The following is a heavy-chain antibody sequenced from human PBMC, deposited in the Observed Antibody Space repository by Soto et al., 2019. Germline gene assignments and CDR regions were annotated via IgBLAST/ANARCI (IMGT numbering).Heavy chain of an antibody. V-gene: IGHV2-70*11. CDR1: GFSLSTSGMC. Sequence: SGPTLVNPTQTLTLTCTFSGFSLSTSGMCVSWIRQPPGKALEWLARIDWDDDKYYSTSLKTRLTISKDTSKNQVVLTMTNMDPVDTATYYCARMAAAENWFDPWGQGTLVTVPQ. J-gene: IGHJ5*02. CDR2: IDWDDDK. CDR3: ARMAAAENWFDP. D-gene: IGHD6-13*01.